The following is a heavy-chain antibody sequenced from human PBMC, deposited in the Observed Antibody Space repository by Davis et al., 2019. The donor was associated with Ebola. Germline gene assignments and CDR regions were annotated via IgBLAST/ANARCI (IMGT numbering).Heavy chain of an antibody. Sequence: SVKVSCKASGGTFSSYAISWVRQAPGQGLEWMGGIIPIFGAANYAQKFQGRVTITADESTSTAYMELSSLRSEDTAVYYCARDPAATHNWFDPWGQGTLVTVSS. CDR1: GGTFSSYA. J-gene: IGHJ5*02. CDR2: IIPIFGAA. D-gene: IGHD2-15*01. V-gene: IGHV1-69*13. CDR3: ARDPAATHNWFDP.